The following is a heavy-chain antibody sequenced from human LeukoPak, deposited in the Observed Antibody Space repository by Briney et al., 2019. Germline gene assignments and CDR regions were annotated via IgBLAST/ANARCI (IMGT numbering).Heavy chain of an antibody. CDR3: ARQSAHYDILTGFDY. D-gene: IGHD3-9*01. CDR2: IYTSGST. V-gene: IGHV4-61*02. CDR1: GGSISSGSYY. Sequence: SQTLSLTCTVSGGSISSGSYYWSWIRQPAGKGLEWIGRIYTSGSTNYNPSLKSRVTISVDTSKNQFSLKLSSVTAADTAVYYCARQSAHYDILTGFDYWGQGTVVTVSS. J-gene: IGHJ4*02.